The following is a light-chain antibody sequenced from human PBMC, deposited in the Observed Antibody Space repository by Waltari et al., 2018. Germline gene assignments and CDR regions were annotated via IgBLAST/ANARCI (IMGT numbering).Light chain of an antibody. CDR2: DVS. CDR1: SSDVGRYEY. V-gene: IGLV2-14*03. J-gene: IGLJ1*01. CDR3: CSYTTTDTYV. Sequence: SALPHPASVSVSPGQSITIYCTGTSSDVGRYEYVSWYQQHPGTPPNLIIYDVSKRPSGVSNRFAGSTSGYTASLTISGLQSEDEADYYCCSYTTTDTYVFGSGTKVTVL.